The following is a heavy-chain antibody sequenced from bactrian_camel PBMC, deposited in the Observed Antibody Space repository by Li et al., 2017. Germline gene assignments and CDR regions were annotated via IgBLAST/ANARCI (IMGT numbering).Heavy chain of an antibody. Sequence: QVQLVESGGGSVQAGGSLRLSCVASGYYEGLHCMAWFRQGLGNKREGVAMIDTSGHRTYYADSVNGRFTVSQDNAKNTVHLQMISLKPEDSSMYYCAAEEYCGGSWDLPVNYNYWGQGTQVTVS. CDR3: AAEEYCGGSWDLPVNYNY. V-gene: IGHV3S63*01. CDR2: IDTSGHRT. D-gene: IGHD2*01. CDR1: GYYEGLHC. J-gene: IGHJ4*01.